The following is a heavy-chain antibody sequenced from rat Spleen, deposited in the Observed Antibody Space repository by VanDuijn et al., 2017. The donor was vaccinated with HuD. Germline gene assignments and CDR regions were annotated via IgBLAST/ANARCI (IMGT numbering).Heavy chain of an antibody. V-gene: IGHV5-29*01. D-gene: IGHD1-1*01. CDR1: GFTFSDYY. J-gene: IGHJ2*01. CDR2: ISFEGSGT. Sequence: EVQLVESDGGLVQPGRSLKLSCAASGFTFSDYYMAWVRQAPTKGLEWVATISFEGSGTYYGDSVKGRFTISRDNAKSTLYLQMDSLRSEDTATYYCARQGTRWYYFDYWGQGVMVTVSS. CDR3: ARQGTRWYYFDY.